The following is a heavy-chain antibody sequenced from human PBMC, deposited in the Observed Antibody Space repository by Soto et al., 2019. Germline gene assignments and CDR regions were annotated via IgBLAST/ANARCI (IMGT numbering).Heavy chain of an antibody. V-gene: IGHV3-23*01. CDR2: ISGSGGST. Sequence: EVQLLESGGGLVQPGGSLRLSCAASGFTFSSYAMSRVRQAPGKGLEWVSAISGSGGSTYYADSVKGRFTISRDNSKNTLYLQMNSLRPEDTAVYYCAKAQPIFRYFDWQKYYFDYWGQGTLVTVSS. D-gene: IGHD3-9*01. CDR3: AKAQPIFRYFDWQKYYFDY. J-gene: IGHJ4*02. CDR1: GFTFSSYA.